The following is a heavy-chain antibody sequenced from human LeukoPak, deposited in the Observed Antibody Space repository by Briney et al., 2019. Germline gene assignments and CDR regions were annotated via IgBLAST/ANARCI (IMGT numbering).Heavy chain of an antibody. CDR3: ARRGDGYNNDY. CDR2: ISTHGGTT. D-gene: IGHD5-24*01. Sequence: GGSLRLSCAASGFTFSTYNMHWVRQAPGKGLECVSAISTHGGTTYYANSVKGRFTISRDNSKNTLYLQMGSLRPGDMAVYYCARRGDGYNNDYWGQGTLVTVSS. V-gene: IGHV3-64*01. CDR1: GFTFSTYN. J-gene: IGHJ4*02.